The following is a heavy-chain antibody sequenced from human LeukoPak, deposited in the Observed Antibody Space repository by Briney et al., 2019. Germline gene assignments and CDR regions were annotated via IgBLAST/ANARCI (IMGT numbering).Heavy chain of an antibody. Sequence: GGSLRLSCAASGFTFSNAWMSWVRQAPGKGLEWVGRIKSKTDGGTTDYAAPVKGRFTISRDDSKNTLYLQMNSLKTEDTAVYYCTTDSPDIVVVPAARSTQNFDYWGQGTLVTVSP. V-gene: IGHV3-15*01. CDR1: GFTFSNAW. J-gene: IGHJ4*02. CDR2: IKSKTDGGTT. D-gene: IGHD2-2*01. CDR3: TTDSPDIVVVPAARSTQNFDY.